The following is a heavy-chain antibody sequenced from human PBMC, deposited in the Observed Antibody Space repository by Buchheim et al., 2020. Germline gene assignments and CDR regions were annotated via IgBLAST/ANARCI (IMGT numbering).Heavy chain of an antibody. D-gene: IGHD3-10*01. CDR2: FSGSGGST. J-gene: IGHJ6*02. V-gene: IGHV3-23*01. CDR1: GFTFSSYA. CDR3: AKALRGPYYYGSGSYQYGMDV. Sequence: EVQLLESGGGLVQPGGSLRLSCAASGFTFSSYAMSWVRQAPGKGLEWVSAFSGSGGSTYYADSVKGRFTLPRYNSKNTLYLQMNSLRAEDTAVYYCAKALRGPYYYGSGSYQYGMDVWGQGTT.